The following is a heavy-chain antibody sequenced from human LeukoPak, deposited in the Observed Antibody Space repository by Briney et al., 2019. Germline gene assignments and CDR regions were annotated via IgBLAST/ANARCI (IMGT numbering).Heavy chain of an antibody. CDR2: IYYSGST. CDR3: TRSGTMVVMRPMYY. J-gene: IGHJ4*02. CDR1: GGFISSTAFH. D-gene: IGHD2-21*01. V-gene: IGHV4-39*01. Sequence: SETLSLTCTVSGGFISSTAFHWGWIRQPPGKGLEWIGSIYYSGSTYYNPSLKSRVTISVDTSKNQFSLKLSSVTAADTAVYYCTRSGTMVVMRPMYYWGQGTLVTVSS.